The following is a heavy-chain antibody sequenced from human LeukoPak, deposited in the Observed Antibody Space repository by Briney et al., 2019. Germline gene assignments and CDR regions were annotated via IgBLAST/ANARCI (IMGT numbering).Heavy chain of an antibody. V-gene: IGHV4-39*01. J-gene: IGHJ4*02. CDR2: MYYSGNT. CDR1: GGSISSSSYY. Sequence: SETLSLTCTVSGGSISSSSYYWGWIRQPPGKGVEWIGSMYYSGNTYYNPSLKSRVTMSVDTSKNQFSLKLSSVTAADTAVYYCARHHYDYGDHYYFDYWGQGTLVTVSS. CDR3: ARHHYDYGDHYYFDY. D-gene: IGHD4-17*01.